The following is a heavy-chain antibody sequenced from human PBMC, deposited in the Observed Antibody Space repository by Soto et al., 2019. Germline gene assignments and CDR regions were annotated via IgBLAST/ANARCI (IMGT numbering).Heavy chain of an antibody. D-gene: IGHD3-10*01. Sequence: GASVKVSCKASGYTFSSYSMHWVRQAPGQRLEWMGWINAGNGNTKYSQKFQGRVTITRDTSASTAYMELRSLRSDDTAAYYCARGVGSGSYYNQYTWFDPWGQGTLVTVSS. V-gene: IGHV1-3*01. J-gene: IGHJ5*02. CDR2: INAGNGNT. CDR3: ARGVGSGSYYNQYTWFDP. CDR1: GYTFSSYS.